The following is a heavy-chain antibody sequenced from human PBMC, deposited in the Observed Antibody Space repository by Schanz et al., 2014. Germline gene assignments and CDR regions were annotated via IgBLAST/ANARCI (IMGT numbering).Heavy chain of an antibody. CDR2: ISSSSSTR. J-gene: IGHJ4*02. D-gene: IGHD3-22*01. CDR1: GFAFSSYG. CDR3: AKDRSWDYDSSGYFDY. V-gene: IGHV3-48*01. Sequence: VHLLESGGGLVEPGGSLRLSCAASGFAFSSYGMNWLRQAPGKGLEWVSYISSSSSTRYYADSVKGRFTISRDNAKNTLYLQMNSLRAEDTAVYYCAKDRSWDYDSSGYFDYWGQGTLVTVSS.